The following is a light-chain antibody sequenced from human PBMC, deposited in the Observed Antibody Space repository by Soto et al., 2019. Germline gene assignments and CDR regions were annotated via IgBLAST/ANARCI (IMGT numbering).Light chain of an antibody. J-gene: IGLJ1*01. CDR3: SSYAGRTLYV. CDR2: EVT. Sequence: SVPTQPPSASGSPGQSVTISCTGTSSDVGGYDYVSWYQQRPGKAPKLLIHEVTKRPSGVPDRFSGSKSGNTASLTVSGLQAEDEADYYCSSYAGRTLYVFGTGTKVTVL. CDR1: SSDVGGYDY. V-gene: IGLV2-8*01.